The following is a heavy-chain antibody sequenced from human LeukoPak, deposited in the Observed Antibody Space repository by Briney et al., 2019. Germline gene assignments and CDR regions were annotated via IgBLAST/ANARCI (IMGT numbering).Heavy chain of an antibody. CDR2: IYTSGST. J-gene: IGHJ5*02. CDR1: GGSISSYY. V-gene: IGHV4-4*07. CDR3: ARSGVVAAATPRGWFDP. Sequence: SETLSLTCTVSGGSISSYYWSWIRQPAGKGLEWIGRIYTSGSTNYNPSLKSRVTMSVDTSKNQFSLKLSSVTAADTAVYYCARSGVVAAATPRGWFDPWGQGTLVTVSS. D-gene: IGHD2-15*01.